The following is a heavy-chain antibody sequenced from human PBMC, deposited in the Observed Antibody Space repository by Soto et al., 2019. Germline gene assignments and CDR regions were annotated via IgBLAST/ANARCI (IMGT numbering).Heavy chain of an antibody. Sequence: PGGSLRLSCAASGCTFSSYAMSWVRQAPGKGLEWVSAISGSGGSTYYADSVKGRFTISRDNSKNTLYLQMNSLRAEDTAVYYCAKGLLYDILTGYHAPLPLYYYYGMDVWGQGTTVTVSS. D-gene: IGHD3-9*01. CDR1: GCTFSSYA. CDR3: AKGLLYDILTGYHAPLPLYYYYGMDV. CDR2: ISGSGGST. V-gene: IGHV3-23*01. J-gene: IGHJ6*02.